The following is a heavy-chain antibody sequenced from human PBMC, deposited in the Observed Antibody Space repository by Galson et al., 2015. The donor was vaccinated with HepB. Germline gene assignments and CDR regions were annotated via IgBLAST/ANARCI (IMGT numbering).Heavy chain of an antibody. CDR1: GFTVSDNH. J-gene: IGHJ5*02. CDR2: IYRTGDT. V-gene: IGHV3-53*01. CDR3: AGGRRFDP. D-gene: IGHD1-14*01. Sequence: SLRLSCAGSGFTVSDNHMSWVRQAPGKGLEWVSVIYRTGDTYYGDSVKGRFTISRDKSKNMLYLQMNRLRAEDTALYYCAGGRRFDPWGQGTLVTVSS.